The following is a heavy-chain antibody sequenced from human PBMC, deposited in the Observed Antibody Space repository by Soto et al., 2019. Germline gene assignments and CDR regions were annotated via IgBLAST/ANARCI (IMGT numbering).Heavy chain of an antibody. J-gene: IGHJ6*03. V-gene: IGHV4-31*03. CDR3: ARDPPYYDFWSGYLRTRTTTDNYYYMDV. CDR1: GGSISSGGYY. CDR2: IYYSGST. Sequence: SETLSLTCTVSGGSISSGGYYWSWIRQHPGKGLEWIGYIYYSGSTYYNPSLKSRVTMSVDTSKNQFSLKLSSVTAADTAVYYCARDPPYYDFWSGYLRTRTTTDNYYYMDVWGKGTTVTVS. D-gene: IGHD3-3*01.